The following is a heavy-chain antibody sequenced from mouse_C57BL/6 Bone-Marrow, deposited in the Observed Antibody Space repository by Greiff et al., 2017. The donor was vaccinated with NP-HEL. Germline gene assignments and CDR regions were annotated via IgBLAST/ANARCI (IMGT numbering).Heavy chain of an antibody. CDR1: GFTFSDVY. J-gene: IGHJ3*01. CDR2: SRNKANDYTT. CDR3: ARDANHRGFAY. Sequence: EVKLMESGGGLVQSGRSLRLSCATSGFTFSDVYMEWVRQAPGKGLEWIAASRNKANDYTTEYSASVKGRFIVSRDTSQSILYLQMNALRAEDTAIYYCARDANHRGFAYWGQGTLVTVSA. D-gene: IGHD2-14*01. V-gene: IGHV7-1*01.